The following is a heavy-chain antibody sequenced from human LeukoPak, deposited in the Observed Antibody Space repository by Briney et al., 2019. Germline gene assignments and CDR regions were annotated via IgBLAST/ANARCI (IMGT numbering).Heavy chain of an antibody. CDR3: AKVGNYDFWSGYFN. J-gene: IGHJ4*02. CDR1: GFTFSSYG. CDR2: ISYDGSNK. Sequence: GGSLRLSCAASGFTFSSYGMHWVGQAPGKGLEWVAVISYDGSNKYYADSVKGRFTISRDNSKNTQYLQMNSLRAEDTAVYYCAKVGNYDFWSGYFNWGQGTLVTVSS. D-gene: IGHD3-3*01. V-gene: IGHV3-30*18.